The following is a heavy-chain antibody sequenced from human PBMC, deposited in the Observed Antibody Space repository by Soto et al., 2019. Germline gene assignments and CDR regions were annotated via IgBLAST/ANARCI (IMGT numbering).Heavy chain of an antibody. CDR2: ISAYNGNT. Sequence: ASVKVSCKASGYTFTSYGISGVLQAPGQGLEWMGWISAYNGNTNYAQKLQGRVTMTTDTSTSTAYMELRSLRSDDTAVYYCARDQYSSGWRTIDYWGQGTLVTVSS. V-gene: IGHV1-18*04. D-gene: IGHD6-19*01. J-gene: IGHJ4*02. CDR3: ARDQYSSGWRTIDY. CDR1: GYTFTSYG.